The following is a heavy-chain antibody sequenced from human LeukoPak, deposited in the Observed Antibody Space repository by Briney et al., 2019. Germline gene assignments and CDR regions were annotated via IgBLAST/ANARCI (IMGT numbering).Heavy chain of an antibody. Sequence: GGSLRLSCAASGFTFSDYYMSWIRQAPGKGLEWVSYISSSGSTRYYADSVKGRFTISRDNAKNSLYLQMNSLRAEDTAVYYCARDYDPAVLRYFDWLSTPLGGYWGQGTLVTVSS. CDR3: ARDYDPAVLRYFDWLSTPLGGY. J-gene: IGHJ4*02. CDR1: GFTFSDYY. V-gene: IGHV3-11*01. D-gene: IGHD3-9*01. CDR2: ISSSGSTR.